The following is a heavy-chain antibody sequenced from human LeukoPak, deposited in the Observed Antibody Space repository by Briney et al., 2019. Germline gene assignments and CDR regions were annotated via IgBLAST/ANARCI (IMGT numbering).Heavy chain of an antibody. D-gene: IGHD3-3*01. CDR2: INHSGST. CDR1: GGSFSGYY. Sequence: PSETLSLTCAVYGGSFSGYYWSWIRQPPGKRLEWIGEINHSGSTNYNPSLKSRVTISVDTSKNQFSLKLSSVTAADTAVYYCAREGLVAIFGVVDYYYYMDVWGKGTTVTVSS. J-gene: IGHJ6*03. CDR3: AREGLVAIFGVVDYYYYMDV. V-gene: IGHV4-34*01.